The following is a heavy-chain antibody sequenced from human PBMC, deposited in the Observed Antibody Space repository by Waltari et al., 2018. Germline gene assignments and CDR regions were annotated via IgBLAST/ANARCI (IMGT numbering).Heavy chain of an antibody. J-gene: IGHJ6*02. CDR1: GGTFSSYA. CDR2: IIPIFGTA. CDR3: ASGAYYYDSSGYYVNYYYYGMDV. D-gene: IGHD3-22*01. Sequence: QVQLVQSGAEVKKPGSSVKVSCKASGGTFSSYAISWVRQAPGPGLEWMGGIIPIFGTANYAQKFQGRVTITTDESTSTAYMELSSLRSEDTAVYYCASGAYYYDSSGYYVNYYYYGMDVWGQGTTVTVSS. V-gene: IGHV1-69*05.